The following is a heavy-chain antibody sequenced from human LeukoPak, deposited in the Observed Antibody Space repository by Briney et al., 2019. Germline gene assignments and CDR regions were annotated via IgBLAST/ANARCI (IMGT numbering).Heavy chain of an antibody. CDR3: ARVYYDSSSDTTFDS. V-gene: IGHV1-2*02. CDR2: INPNSGGT. Sequence: ASVKVSCKASGYTFTSYYMHWVRQAPGQGLEWMGWINPNSGGTNYAQKFQGRVTMTRDTSISTAYMELSRLRSDDTAVYYCARVYYDSSSDTTFDSWGQGTLVTVSS. D-gene: IGHD3-22*01. CDR1: GYTFTSYY. J-gene: IGHJ4*02.